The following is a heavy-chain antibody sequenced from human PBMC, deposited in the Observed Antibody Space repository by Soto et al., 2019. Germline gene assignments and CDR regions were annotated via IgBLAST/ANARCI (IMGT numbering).Heavy chain of an antibody. CDR3: AREFTGFGKFDY. Sequence: SETLSLTCTVSGGSISSSSYYWGWIRQPPGKGLEWIGSIYYSGSTYHNPSLKSRVTISVDTSKNQFSLKLSSVTAADTAVYYCAREFTGFGKFDYWGQGTLVTVSS. CDR1: GGSISSSSYY. J-gene: IGHJ4*02. V-gene: IGHV4-39*02. CDR2: IYYSGST. D-gene: IGHD3-10*01.